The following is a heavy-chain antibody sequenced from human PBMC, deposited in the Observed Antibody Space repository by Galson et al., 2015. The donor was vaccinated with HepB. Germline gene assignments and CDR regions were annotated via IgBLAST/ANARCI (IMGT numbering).Heavy chain of an antibody. CDR1: GFTFSSYG. Sequence: SLRLSCAASGFTFSSYGMHWVRQAPGKGLEWVAVISYDGSNKYYADSVKGRFTISRDNSKNTLYLQMNSLRAEDTAVYYCAKTGTTLGFDYWGQGTLVTVSS. CDR2: ISYDGSNK. CDR3: AKTGTTLGFDY. J-gene: IGHJ4*02. D-gene: IGHD1-1*01. V-gene: IGHV3-30*18.